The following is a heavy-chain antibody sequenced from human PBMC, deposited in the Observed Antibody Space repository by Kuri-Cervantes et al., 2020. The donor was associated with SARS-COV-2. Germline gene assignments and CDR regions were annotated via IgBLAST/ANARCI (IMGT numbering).Heavy chain of an antibody. V-gene: IGHV3-74*01. CDR1: GFTFSSYW. CDR2: INSDGSST. J-gene: IGHJ6*03. CDR3: ARDPLDFWSAHYYYYMDV. D-gene: IGHD3-3*01. Sequence: GGSLRLSCAASGFTFSSYWMHWVRQAPGKGLVWVSRINSDGSSTSYADSVKGRFTISRDNAKNALYLQMNSLRAEDTAVYYCARDPLDFWSAHYYYYMDVWGKGTTVTVSS.